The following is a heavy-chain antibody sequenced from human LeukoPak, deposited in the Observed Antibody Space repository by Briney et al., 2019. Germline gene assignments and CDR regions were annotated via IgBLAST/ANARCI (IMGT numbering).Heavy chain of an antibody. CDR1: GGSISSYY. D-gene: IGHD3-16*01. J-gene: IGHJ4*02. Sequence: PSETLSLTCTVSGGSISSYYWSWIRQPPGKGLEWIGYIYYSGSTNHNPSLKSRVTISVDTSKNQFSLKLSSVTAADTAVYYCARVRPYAYPVPDYWGQGTLVTVSS. CDR2: IYYSGST. CDR3: ARVRPYAYPVPDY. V-gene: IGHV4-59*01.